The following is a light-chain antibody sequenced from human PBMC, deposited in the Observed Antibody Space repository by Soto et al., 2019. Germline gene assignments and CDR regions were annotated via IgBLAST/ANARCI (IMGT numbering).Light chain of an antibody. CDR3: QQRSNCPLT. J-gene: IGKJ4*01. CDR2: DAS. V-gene: IGKV3-11*01. CDR1: QSVSSY. Sequence: EIVSTQSPATLSLSPGERATLSCRASQSVSSYLAWYQQKPGQAPRLLIYDASNRATGIPARFSGSGSGTDFTLTISSLEPEDFAVYYCQQRSNCPLTFGGGTKVEIK.